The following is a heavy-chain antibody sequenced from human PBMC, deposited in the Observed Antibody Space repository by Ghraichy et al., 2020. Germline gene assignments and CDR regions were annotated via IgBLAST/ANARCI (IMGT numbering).Heavy chain of an antibody. D-gene: IGHD3-16*01. V-gene: IGHV3-11*01. J-gene: IGHJ4*02. CDR1: GFTFSEYY. CDR3: ARLGDYYASGPLRPY. CDR2: ISSSDNII. Sequence: GALRLSCAVSGFTFSEYYMSWIRQAPGKGLEWISYISSSDNIIYYADSVKGRFTISRDNAKNSLYLQMNSLRAEDTAVYYCARLGDYYASGPLRPYWGQGTLVTVSS.